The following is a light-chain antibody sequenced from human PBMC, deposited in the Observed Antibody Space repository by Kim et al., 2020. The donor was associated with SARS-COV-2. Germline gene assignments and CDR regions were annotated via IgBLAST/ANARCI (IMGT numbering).Light chain of an antibody. CDR2: LNSDGSH. J-gene: IGLJ3*02. V-gene: IGLV4-69*01. CDR1: SGHSSYA. Sequence: ASVKLTCPLSSGHSSYAIAWHQQQPEKGPRYLMKLNSDGSHSKGDGIPDRFSGSSSGAERYLTISSLQSEDEADYYCQTWGTGIRVFGGGTQLTV. CDR3: QTWGTGIRV.